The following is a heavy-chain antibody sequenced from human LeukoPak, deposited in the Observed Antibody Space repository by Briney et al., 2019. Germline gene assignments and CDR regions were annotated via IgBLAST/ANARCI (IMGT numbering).Heavy chain of an antibody. D-gene: IGHD1-26*01. J-gene: IGHJ4*02. CDR3: ATEWELLRSLSS. CDR2: FDPEDGET. V-gene: IGHV1-24*01. Sequence: ASVKVSCKVSGYTLTELSMHWVRQAPGKGLEWMGGFDPEDGETICAQKFQGRVTMTEDTSTDTAYMELSSLRSEDTAVYYCATEWELLRSLSSWGQGTLVTVSS. CDR1: GYTLTELS.